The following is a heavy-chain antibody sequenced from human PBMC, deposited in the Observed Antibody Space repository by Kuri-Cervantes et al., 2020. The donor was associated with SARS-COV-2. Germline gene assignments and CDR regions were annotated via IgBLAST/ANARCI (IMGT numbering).Heavy chain of an antibody. J-gene: IGHJ3*02. CDR3: ARGSLQFSGSYYVAHAFDI. D-gene: IGHD1-26*01. CDR2: IYTSGST. V-gene: IGHV4-4*07. CDR1: GGSISSYY. Sequence: SETLSLTCTVSGGSISSYYWSWIRQPAGKGLEWIGRIYTSGSTNYNPSLKSRVTMSVDTSKNQFSLKLSSVTAADTAVYYCARGSLQFSGSYYVAHAFDIWGQGTMVTVSS.